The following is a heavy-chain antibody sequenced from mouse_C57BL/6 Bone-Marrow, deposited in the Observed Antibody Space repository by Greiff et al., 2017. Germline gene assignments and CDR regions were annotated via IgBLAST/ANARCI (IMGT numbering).Heavy chain of an antibody. CDR2: IDPSDSYN. CDR3: ARDYGTAYYAMDY. D-gene: IGHD2-4*01. CDR1: GYTFTSYW. J-gene: IGHJ4*01. Sequence: QVKLQQPGAELVMPGASVKLSCKASGYTFTSYWMHWVKQRPGQGLEWIGEIDPSDSYNNYNQKFKGKSTLTVDKSSSTAYMQLSSLTSEDSAVYYCARDYGTAYYAMDYWGHGTSVTVSS. V-gene: IGHV1-69*01.